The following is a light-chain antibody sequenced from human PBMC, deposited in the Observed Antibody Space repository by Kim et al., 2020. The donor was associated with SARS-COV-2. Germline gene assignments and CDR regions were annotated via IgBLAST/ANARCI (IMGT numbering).Light chain of an antibody. CDR1: SSAVGGYKF. V-gene: IGLV2-14*01. Sequence: QSIPISCTGTSSAVGGYKFVSWYHQHPGKAPKLVIYEVGNRPSGVSIRFSGSKSGNTASLTISGLQAEDEADYYCSSYIRGSTNYVFGTGTKVTVL. J-gene: IGLJ1*01. CDR3: SSYIRGSTNYV. CDR2: EVG.